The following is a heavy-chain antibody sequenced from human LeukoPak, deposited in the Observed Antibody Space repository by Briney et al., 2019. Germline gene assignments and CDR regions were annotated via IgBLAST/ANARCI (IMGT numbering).Heavy chain of an antibody. Sequence: SETLSLTCTVSGGSISSGGYYWSWIRQHPGKGLEWIGYIYYSGSTYYNPSLKSRVTISVDTSKNQFSLKLSSVTAADTAMYYCARSHIPAAARPRSFDYWGQGTLVTVSS. CDR3: ARSHIPAAARPRSFDY. V-gene: IGHV4-31*03. J-gene: IGHJ4*02. CDR2: IYYSGST. D-gene: IGHD6-13*01. CDR1: GGSISSGGYY.